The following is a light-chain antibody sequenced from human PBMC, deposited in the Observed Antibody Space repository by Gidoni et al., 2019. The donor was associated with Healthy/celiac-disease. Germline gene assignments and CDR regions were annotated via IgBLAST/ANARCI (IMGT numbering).Light chain of an antibody. CDR1: QDISNY. J-gene: IGKJ4*01. CDR3: QQYDNLPLX. V-gene: IGKV1-33*01. CDR2: DAS. Sequence: DIQMTQSPPSLSASVGDRVTITCQASQDISNYLNWYQQKPGKAPKLLIYDASNLETGVPSRFSGSGSGTDFTFTISSLQPEDIATYYCQQYDNLPLXFXGGTKVEIK.